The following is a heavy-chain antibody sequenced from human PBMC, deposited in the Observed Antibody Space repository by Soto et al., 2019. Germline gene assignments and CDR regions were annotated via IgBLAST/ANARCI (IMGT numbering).Heavy chain of an antibody. CDR1: GFTFDDYA. V-gene: IGHV3-9*01. D-gene: IGHD6-19*01. Sequence: GGSLRLSCAASGFTFDDYAMHWVRQAPGKGLECVSGISLNSGSIGYADSVKGRFTISRDNAKNSLYLQMNSLRAEYTALYHCAKDYSSGWYGGIFAYWGPGTLVTVSS. CDR3: AKDYSSGWYGGIFAY. J-gene: IGHJ4*02. CDR2: ISLNSGSI.